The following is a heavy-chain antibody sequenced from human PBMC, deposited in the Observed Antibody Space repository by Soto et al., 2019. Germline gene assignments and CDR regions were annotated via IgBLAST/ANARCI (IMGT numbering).Heavy chain of an antibody. CDR1: GGSISSYY. J-gene: IGHJ1*01. CDR2: IYYSGST. D-gene: IGHD3-22*01. CDR3: AIYDSSGSRGFQH. V-gene: IGHV4-59*12. Sequence: SETLSLTCPVSGGSISSYYWSWIRQPPGKGLEWIGYIYYSGSTNYNPSLKSRVTISVDTSKNQFSLKLSSVTAADTAVYYCAIYDSSGSRGFQHWGQGTLVTVSS.